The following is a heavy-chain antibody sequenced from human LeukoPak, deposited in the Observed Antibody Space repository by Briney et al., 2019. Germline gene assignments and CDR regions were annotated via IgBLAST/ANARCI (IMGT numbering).Heavy chain of an antibody. CDR3: ARGDGYNLMVDY. CDR1: GGSISSSSYY. V-gene: IGHV4-39*07. D-gene: IGHD5-24*01. J-gene: IGHJ4*02. CDR2: IYYSGST. Sequence: SETLSLTCTVSGGSISSSSYYWGWIRQPPGKGLEWIGSIYYSGSTYYNPSLKSRVAISVGTSKNQFSLKLSSVTAADTAVYYCARGDGYNLMVDYWGQGTLVTVSS.